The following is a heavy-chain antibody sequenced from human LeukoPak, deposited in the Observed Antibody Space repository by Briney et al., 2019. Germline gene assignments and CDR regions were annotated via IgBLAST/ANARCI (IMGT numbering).Heavy chain of an antibody. D-gene: IGHD6-13*01. CDR1: GGTFSSYA. Sequence: VASVKVSCKASGGTFSSYAISWVRQAPGQGLEWMGGIIPIFGTANYAQKFQGRVTITADKSTSTAYMELSRLRSDDTAVYYCARGRPYSSSWYAYWGQGTLVTVSS. V-gene: IGHV1-69*06. CDR2: IIPIFGTA. J-gene: IGHJ4*02. CDR3: ARGRPYSSSWYAY.